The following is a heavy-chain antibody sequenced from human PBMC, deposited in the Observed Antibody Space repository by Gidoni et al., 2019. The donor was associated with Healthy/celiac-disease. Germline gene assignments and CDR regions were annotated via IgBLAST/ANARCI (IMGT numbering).Heavy chain of an antibody. V-gene: IGHV1-18*01. CDR2: ISAYNDNT. Sequence: SCKASGYTFTSYGISWVRQAPGQGLEWMGWISAYNDNTNDAQKLQVRVTMTTDTSTSTAYMELRSMRSDDTAVYYCARDFGDGDNFDYWGQGTLVTVSS. CDR1: GYTFTSYG. CDR3: ARDFGDGDNFDY. J-gene: IGHJ4*02. D-gene: IGHD3-3*01.